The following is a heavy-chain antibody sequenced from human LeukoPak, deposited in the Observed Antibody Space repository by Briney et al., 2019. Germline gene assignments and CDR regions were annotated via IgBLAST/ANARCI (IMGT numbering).Heavy chain of an antibody. CDR1: GFTFSNYA. V-gene: IGHV3-23*01. D-gene: IGHD4-17*01. Sequence: PGGSLRLSCAASGFTFSNYAMSWVRQAPGKGLEWVSAISGSGGNTYYADSVKGRFTISRDNSKNTLYLQMNSLRAEDTAEYYCATQRSHYGDYGPWDYWGQGTLVTVSS. CDR2: ISGSGGNT. CDR3: ATQRSHYGDYGPWDY. J-gene: IGHJ4*02.